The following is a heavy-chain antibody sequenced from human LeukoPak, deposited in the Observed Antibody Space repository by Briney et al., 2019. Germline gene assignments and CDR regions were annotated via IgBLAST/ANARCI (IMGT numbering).Heavy chain of an antibody. V-gene: IGHV4-38-2*01. CDR1: GYSISSGYY. D-gene: IGHD3-22*01. CDR2: IYHSGST. Sequence: SETLSLTCAVSGYSISSGYYWGWIRQPPGKGLEWIGSIYHSGSTYYNPSLKSRVTISVDTSKNQFSLKLSSVTAADTAVYYCARRPRNYYDSSGYYFDYWGQGTLVTVCS. J-gene: IGHJ4*02. CDR3: ARRPRNYYDSSGYYFDY.